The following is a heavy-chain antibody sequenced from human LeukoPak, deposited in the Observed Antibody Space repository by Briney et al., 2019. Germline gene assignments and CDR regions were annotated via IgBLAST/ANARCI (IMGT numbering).Heavy chain of an antibody. Sequence: PGGSLRLSCAASGFTFSSYWMHWVRQAPGKGRGWVARTNSDGSSTAYAASVKGLFTISKDNAKTTLYLLMSSLRAEDTAVYYCARDSVESYIFDYWGQGTLVTVSS. J-gene: IGHJ4*02. CDR3: ARDSVESYIFDY. CDR2: TNSDGSST. CDR1: GFTFSSYW. V-gene: IGHV3-74*01. D-gene: IGHD1-1*01.